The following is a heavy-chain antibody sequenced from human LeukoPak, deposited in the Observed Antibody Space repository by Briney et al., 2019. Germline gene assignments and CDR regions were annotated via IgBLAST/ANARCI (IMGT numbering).Heavy chain of an antibody. D-gene: IGHD6-13*01. V-gene: IGHV4-38-2*02. CDR1: GYSISSGYY. Sequence: SETLSLTCTVSGYSISSGYYWGWIRQPPGKGLEWIGSIYHSGSTYYNPSLKSRVTISVDTSKNQFSLKLSSVTAADTAVYYCARSGADGYSSSWYYFDYWGQGTLVTVSS. J-gene: IGHJ4*02. CDR2: IYHSGST. CDR3: ARSGADGYSSSWYYFDY.